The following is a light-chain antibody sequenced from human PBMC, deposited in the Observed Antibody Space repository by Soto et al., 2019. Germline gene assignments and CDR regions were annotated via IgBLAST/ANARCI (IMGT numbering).Light chain of an antibody. J-gene: IGLJ2*01. CDR1: SSNIGSNT. Sequence: QSVLTQPPSASGTPGQRVTISCSGSSSNIGSNTVSWYQQLPGTAPKLLISTNNQRPSWVPDRFSGSKSGTSASLAISGLQSEAEADYDCAAWDDSLNGVVVGGGTKLTV. CDR2: TNN. V-gene: IGLV1-44*01. CDR3: AAWDDSLNGVV.